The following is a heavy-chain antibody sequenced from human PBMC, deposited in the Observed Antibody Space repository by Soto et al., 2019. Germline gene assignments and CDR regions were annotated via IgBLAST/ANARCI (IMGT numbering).Heavy chain of an antibody. CDR1: GFNFGDYA. CDR2: IRSKAYGGTT. J-gene: IGHJ4*02. CDR3: TRTTIGYYDSSGYRFDY. D-gene: IGHD3-22*01. Sequence: GGSLRLSCLASGFNFGDYAMSWVRQAPGKGLEWIGFIRSKAYGGTTEYAASVKGRFTISRDDSKSIAYLQMNSLKTEDTAVYYCTRTTIGYYDSSGYRFDYWGQGTLVTVSS. V-gene: IGHV3-49*04.